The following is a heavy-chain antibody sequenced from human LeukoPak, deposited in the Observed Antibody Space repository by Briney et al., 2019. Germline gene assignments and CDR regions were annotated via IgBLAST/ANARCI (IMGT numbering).Heavy chain of an antibody. Sequence: GGSLRLSCAASGFTVSSNYMSWVRQAPGKGLEWVSVIYSGGSTYYADSVKGRFTISRDNSENALFLQMNSLRAEDTALYYCAKDAASSGWPIDYWGQGTLVTVSS. V-gene: IGHV3-53*01. D-gene: IGHD6-19*01. CDR1: GFTVSSNY. J-gene: IGHJ4*02. CDR3: AKDAASSGWPIDY. CDR2: IYSGGST.